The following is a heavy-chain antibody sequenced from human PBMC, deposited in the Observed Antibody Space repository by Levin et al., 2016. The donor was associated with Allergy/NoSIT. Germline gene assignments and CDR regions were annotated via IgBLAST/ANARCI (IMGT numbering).Heavy chain of an antibody. Sequence: GESLKISCATSGFNFSDVYMTWIRQAPGKGLEWIAYMSGTGSNTDITDSVRGRFSISRDNAQSTLYLQMDKLEVDDTAVYYCCRGFAHWGQGTQVTVSS. V-gene: IGHV3-11*01. CDR1: GFNFSDVY. J-gene: IGHJ5*02. CDR3: CRGFAH. CDR2: MSGTGSNT.